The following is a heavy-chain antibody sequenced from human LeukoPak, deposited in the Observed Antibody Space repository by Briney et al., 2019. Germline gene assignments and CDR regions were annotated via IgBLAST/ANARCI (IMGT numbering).Heavy chain of an antibody. CDR3: ARGGNKVLYCSSTSCSSWAFDI. CDR2: IYYSGST. J-gene: IGHJ3*02. D-gene: IGHD2-2*01. V-gene: IGHV4-39*07. Sequence: SETLSLTCTVSGGSISSSSYYWGWIRQPPGKGLEWIGSIYYSGSTYYNPSLKSRVTISVDRSKNQFSLKLSSVTAADTAVYYCARGGNKVLYCSSTSCSSWAFDIWGQGTMVTVSS. CDR1: GGSISSSSYY.